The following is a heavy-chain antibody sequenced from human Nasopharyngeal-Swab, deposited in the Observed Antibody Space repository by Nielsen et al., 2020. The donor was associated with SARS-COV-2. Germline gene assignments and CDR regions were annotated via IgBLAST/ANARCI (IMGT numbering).Heavy chain of an antibody. CDR3: ARSDTAMGAGH. J-gene: IGHJ4*02. Sequence: VRQMPGKGLEWMGGIDPSDSYTNYSPSFQGHVTISADKSISTAYLQWSSLKTSDTAMYYCARSDTAMGAGHWGQGTLVTVSS. CDR2: IDPSDSYT. D-gene: IGHD5-18*01. V-gene: IGHV5-10-1*01.